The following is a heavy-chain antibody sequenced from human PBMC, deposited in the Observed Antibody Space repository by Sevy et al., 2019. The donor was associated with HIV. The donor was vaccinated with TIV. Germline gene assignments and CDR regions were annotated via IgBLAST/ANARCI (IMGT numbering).Heavy chain of an antibody. D-gene: IGHD6-13*01. V-gene: IGHV3-7*01. CDR1: GFTFSSYW. CDR2: IKQDGSEK. Sequence: GGSLRLSCAASGFTFSSYWMSWVRQAPGKGLEWVANIKQDGSEKYYVDSVKGRFTISRDNAKNSLYLQMNSLRAEDTDVYYCARDWQQQLVPEFDYWGQGTLVTVSS. CDR3: ARDWQQQLVPEFDY. J-gene: IGHJ4*02.